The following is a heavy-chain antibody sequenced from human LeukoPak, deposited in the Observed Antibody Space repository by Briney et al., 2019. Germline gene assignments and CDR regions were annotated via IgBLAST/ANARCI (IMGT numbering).Heavy chain of an antibody. D-gene: IGHD3-16*01. CDR3: AKGGARWLYDYVWGSYPTYFDY. J-gene: IGHJ4*02. CDR1: GFTFSSYA. V-gene: IGHV3-23*01. Sequence: GGSLRLSCAASGFTFSSYAMSWVRQAPGKGLEWVSAISGSGGSTYYADSVKGRFTISRDNSKNTLYLQMNSLRAEDTAVYYCAKGGARWLYDYVWGSYPTYFDYWGQGTLVTVSS. CDR2: ISGSGGST.